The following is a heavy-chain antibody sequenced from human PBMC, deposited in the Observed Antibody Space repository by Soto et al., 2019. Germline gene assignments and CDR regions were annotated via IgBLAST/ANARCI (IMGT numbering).Heavy chain of an antibody. CDR2: IYYSGST. Sequence: SETLSLTCTVSGGSISSSSYYWVWIRQPPGKGLEWIGSIYYSGSTYYNPYLKSRVTISVATSKNQFSLKLSSVTAADTAVYYCASPSITMISPTRFSFDYWGQGTLVTVSS. CDR3: ASPSITMISPTRFSFDY. J-gene: IGHJ4*02. D-gene: IGHD3-22*01. CDR1: GGSISSSSYY. V-gene: IGHV4-39*01.